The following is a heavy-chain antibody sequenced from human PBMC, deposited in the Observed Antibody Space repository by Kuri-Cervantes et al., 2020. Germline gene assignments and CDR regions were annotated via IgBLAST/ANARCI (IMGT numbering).Heavy chain of an antibody. Sequence: ASVKVSCKASGYTFTGYYMHWVRQAPGQGLEWMGWINPNSGGTNYAQKFQGRVTMTRDTSISTAYMELSRLRPDDTAVYYCARGPFDDYYDSSAYYGMDVWGQGTTVTVSS. CDR1: GYTFTGYY. D-gene: IGHD3-22*01. J-gene: IGHJ6*02. CDR3: ARGPFDDYYDSSAYYGMDV. V-gene: IGHV1-2*02. CDR2: INPNSGGT.